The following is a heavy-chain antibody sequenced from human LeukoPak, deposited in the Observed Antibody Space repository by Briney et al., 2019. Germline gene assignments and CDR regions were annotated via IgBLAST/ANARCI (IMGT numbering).Heavy chain of an antibody. J-gene: IGHJ4*02. CDR1: GYTFTSYY. V-gene: IGHV1-46*01. D-gene: IGHD1-26*01. Sequence: ASVKVSCRASGYTFTSYYMHWVRQAPGQGLEWMGIINPSGGSTSYAQKFQGRVTMTRDTSTSTAYMELRSLRSDDTAVYYCARSGRGTYYYFDYWGQGTLVTVSS. CDR2: INPSGGST. CDR3: ARSGRGTYYYFDY.